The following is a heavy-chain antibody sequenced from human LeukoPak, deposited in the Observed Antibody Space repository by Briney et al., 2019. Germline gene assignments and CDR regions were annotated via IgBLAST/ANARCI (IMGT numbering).Heavy chain of an antibody. D-gene: IGHD5-18*01. CDR3: ARLWIQLWSRPDAFDI. Sequence: GASVKVSCKASGYTFTSYGISWVRQAPGQGLEWMGWVSAYNGNTNYAQKLQGRVTMTTDTSTSTAYMELRSLRSDDTAVYYCARLWIQLWSRPDAFDIWGQGTMVTVSS. CDR1: GYTFTSYG. CDR2: VSAYNGNT. V-gene: IGHV1-18*01. J-gene: IGHJ3*02.